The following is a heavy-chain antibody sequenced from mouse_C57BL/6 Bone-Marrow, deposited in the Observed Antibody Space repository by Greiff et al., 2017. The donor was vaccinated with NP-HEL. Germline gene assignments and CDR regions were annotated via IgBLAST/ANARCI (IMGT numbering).Heavy chain of an antibody. CDR1: GFSFNTYA. CDR2: IRSKSNNYAT. J-gene: IGHJ3*01. CDR3: VRHGGDSSGWAY. V-gene: IGHV10-1*01. D-gene: IGHD3-2*02. Sequence: EVQRVESGGGLVQPKGSLKLSCAASGFSFNTYAMNWVRQAPGKGLEWVARIRSKSNNYATYYADSVKDRFTISRDDSESMLYLQMNNLKTEDTAMYYCVRHGGDSSGWAYWGQGTLVTVSA.